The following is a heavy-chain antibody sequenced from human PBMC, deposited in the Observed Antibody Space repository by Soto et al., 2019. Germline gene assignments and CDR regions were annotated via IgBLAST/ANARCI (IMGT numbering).Heavy chain of an antibody. J-gene: IGHJ6*02. CDR2: IIPIFGTA. CDR1: GGTFSSYA. V-gene: IGHV1-69*01. Sequence: QVQLVQSGAEVKKPGSSVKVSCKASGGTFSSYAISWVRQAPGQGLEWMGGIIPIFGTANYAQKFQGRVTITADDSKSTAYMALSSLRSEDTAVYYCAREAAGTVTTYYYYYGMDVWGQGTTVTVSS. D-gene: IGHD4-4*01. CDR3: AREAAGTVTTYYYYYGMDV.